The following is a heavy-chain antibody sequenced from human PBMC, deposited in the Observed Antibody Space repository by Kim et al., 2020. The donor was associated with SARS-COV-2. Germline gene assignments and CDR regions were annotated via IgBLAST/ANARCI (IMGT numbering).Heavy chain of an antibody. V-gene: IGHV4-61*08. CDR3: ARGERRGTLKTSRRGAFDS. CDR2: FYYLGDT. D-gene: IGHD1-1*01. J-gene: IGHJ4*01. Sequence: SETLSLTCTVSGGAVNRGGYFWSWIRQPPGGALEWIAYFYYLGDTNYNPSLKSRVTISLDTSKSQFSLNLNSVTAADTDFYYCARGERRGTLKTSRRGAFDSWGHGTLVTVSS. CDR1: GGAVNRGGYF.